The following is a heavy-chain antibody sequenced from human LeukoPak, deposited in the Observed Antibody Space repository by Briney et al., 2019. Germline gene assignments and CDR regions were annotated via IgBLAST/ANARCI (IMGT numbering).Heavy chain of an antibody. D-gene: IGHD7-27*01. CDR2: IYYSGST. V-gene: IGHV4-39*01. CDR1: GGSISSSSYY. J-gene: IGHJ3*02. Sequence: PSETLSLTCTVSGGSISSSSYYWGWIRQPPGKGLEWIGSIYYSGSTYYNPSLKSRVTISVDTSKNQFSLKLSSGTAADTAVYYCARHFNWALNDAFDIWGQGTMVTVSS. CDR3: ARHFNWALNDAFDI.